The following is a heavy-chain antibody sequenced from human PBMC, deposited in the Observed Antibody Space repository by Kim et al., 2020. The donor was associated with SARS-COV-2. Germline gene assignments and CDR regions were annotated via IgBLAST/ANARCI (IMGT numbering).Heavy chain of an antibody. CDR2: ISSSSGTI. Sequence: GGSLRLSCEASAFTFSSYSMNWVRQAPGKGLEWVSYISSSSGTIYYADSVKGRFTISRDNAKNSLYLQMNSLRDEDTAVYYCARGRRRVVAATSDFYYNGMDVWGQGTTVTVSS. CDR1: AFTFSSYS. V-gene: IGHV3-48*02. CDR3: ARGRRRVVAATSDFYYNGMDV. D-gene: IGHD2-15*01. J-gene: IGHJ6*02.